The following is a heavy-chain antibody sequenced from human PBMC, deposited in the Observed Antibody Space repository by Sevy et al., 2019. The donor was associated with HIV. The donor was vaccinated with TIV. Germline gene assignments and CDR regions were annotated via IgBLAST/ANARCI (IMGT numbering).Heavy chain of an antibody. J-gene: IGHJ6*02. CDR1: GFIFSTYG. Sequence: GGSLRLSCAASGFIFSTYGIHWVRQAPGKGLEWVAVISYDGSEKYYADSVRGRFTISRGNSKNTLYLQMNSLRVEDTAIYYCAKMQGGSYNYYGMDVWGQGTTVTVSS. D-gene: IGHD1-26*01. CDR2: ISYDGSEK. V-gene: IGHV3-30*18. CDR3: AKMQGGSYNYYGMDV.